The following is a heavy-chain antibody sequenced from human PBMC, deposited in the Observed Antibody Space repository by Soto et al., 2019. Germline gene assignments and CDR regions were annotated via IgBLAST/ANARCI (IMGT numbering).Heavy chain of an antibody. CDR2: IYWDDDK. V-gene: IGHV2-5*02. CDR1: GFSLTTSGVS. D-gene: IGHD5-12*01. CDR3: AHSIEATTRAYYYYGMDV. Sequence: SGPTLVNPTQTLTLTCTLSGFSLTTSGVSVGWIRQPPGKALEWLALIYWDDDKRYSPSLKSRLTITKDTSKNQVVLTMTNMDPVDTATYYCAHSIEATTRAYYYYGMDVWGQGTTVTVSS. J-gene: IGHJ6*02.